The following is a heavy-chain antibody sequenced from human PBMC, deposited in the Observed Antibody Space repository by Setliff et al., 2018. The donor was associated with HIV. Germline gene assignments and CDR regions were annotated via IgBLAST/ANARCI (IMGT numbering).Heavy chain of an antibody. D-gene: IGHD3-3*01. V-gene: IGHV4-59*11. CDR3: TRGPEGVAGGDY. CDR2: IYYSGST. CDR1: GDSISSHY. Sequence: SETLSLTCTVSGDSISSHYWNWIRQPPGKALEWIGYIYYSGSTNYNPSFKSRVTISVDRSKRQFSLNLSSVTAADTAIYYCTRGPEGVAGGDYWGQGILVTVSS. J-gene: IGHJ4*02.